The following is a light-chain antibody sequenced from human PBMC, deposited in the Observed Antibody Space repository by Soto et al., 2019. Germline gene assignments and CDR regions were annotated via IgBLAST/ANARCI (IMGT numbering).Light chain of an antibody. V-gene: IGKV3D-15*01. J-gene: IGKJ2*01. CDR3: QQYINGYT. CDR2: GAS. Sequence: EITMTQSPVTLSVSPGERATLSCRASQSVSSKLVWYQQKPGQAPRLLIYGASTRATGIPARFSGSGCGTEFTLTISSLQSEDYAVYYCQQYINGYTFGQGTKLEIK. CDR1: QSVSSK.